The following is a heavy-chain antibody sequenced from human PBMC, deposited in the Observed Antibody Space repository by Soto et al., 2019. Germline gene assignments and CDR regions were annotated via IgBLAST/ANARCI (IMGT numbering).Heavy chain of an antibody. J-gene: IGHJ4*01. D-gene: IGHD3-10*01. CDR3: ARARYHGKLLDD. Sequence: QVQLQESGPGLVKPSQTLSLTCNVSGGSVSSGGYYWSWVRQNAEKGLEWIGYHYNDGSTFYNPALQSRAVISVDRTKNHLFLDLRSVTAADTAVYYCARARYHGKLLDDWGQGTLVTVSS. CDR2: HYNDGST. CDR1: GGSVSSGGYY. V-gene: IGHV4-31*03.